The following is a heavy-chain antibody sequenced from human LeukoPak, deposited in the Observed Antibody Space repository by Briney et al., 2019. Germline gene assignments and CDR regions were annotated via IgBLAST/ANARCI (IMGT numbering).Heavy chain of an antibody. Sequence: GGSLRLSCAASGFTFSSYYMAWFRQAPGKGLEWVANIKQDGSEKFYVDSVKGRFTISRDNAKNSLFLQLNSLRVEDTAIYYCAGGRGWLVEYWGQGALVTVSS. V-gene: IGHV3-7*05. D-gene: IGHD6-19*01. J-gene: IGHJ4*02. CDR2: IKQDGSEK. CDR1: GFTFSSYY. CDR3: AGGRGWLVEY.